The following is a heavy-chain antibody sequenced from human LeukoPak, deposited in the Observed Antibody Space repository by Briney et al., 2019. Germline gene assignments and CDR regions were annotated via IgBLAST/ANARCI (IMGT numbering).Heavy chain of an antibody. CDR1: VGTISSVVYF. V-gene: IGHV4-31*03. CDR3: ARENTNLAYLDS. CDR2: IYYRGNT. D-gene: IGHD2-21*01. Sequence: SETLSLTCTVPVGTISSVVYFWSWIRQRPGKGLEYLGYIYYRGNTYYNPSLKSRLTLSVDTSKSQFSLKLKSVTAADTAVYYCARENTNLAYLDSWGQGTLVTVSS. J-gene: IGHJ4*02.